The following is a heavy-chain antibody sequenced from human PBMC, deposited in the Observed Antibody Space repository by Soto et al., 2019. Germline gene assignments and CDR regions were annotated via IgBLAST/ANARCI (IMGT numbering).Heavy chain of an antibody. CDR2: IIPFLGIS. CDR3: ATEDRSSSLDD. CDR1: GGTFNTYT. V-gene: IGHV1-69*08. J-gene: IGHJ4*02. Sequence: QVQLVQSGAELKVAGSSVRVSCTASGGTFNTYTFSWVRQAPGQGLEWMGRIIPFLGISNYAQQFQGRIMLAANRATSTTYLDLTGLTSEDTALYYCATEDRSSSLDDWGQGRLVTVSS. D-gene: IGHD6-6*01.